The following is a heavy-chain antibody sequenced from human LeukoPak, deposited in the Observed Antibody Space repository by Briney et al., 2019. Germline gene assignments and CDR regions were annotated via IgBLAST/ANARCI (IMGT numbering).Heavy chain of an antibody. CDR1: GFTFSSYG. Sequence: GRSLRLSCAASGFTFSSYGMHWVRQAPGKGLEWVAVIWYDGSNKYYADSVKGRFTISRDNSKNTLYLQMNSLRAEDTAVYYCAKDRGMRQIWNWFAPFGQGTLVTVSS. CDR2: IWYDGSNK. CDR3: AKDRGMRQIWNWFAP. J-gene: IGHJ5*02. V-gene: IGHV3-33*06.